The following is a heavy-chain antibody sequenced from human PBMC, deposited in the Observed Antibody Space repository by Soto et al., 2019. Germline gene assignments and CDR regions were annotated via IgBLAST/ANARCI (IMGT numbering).Heavy chain of an antibody. CDR1: GGSISSSNW. J-gene: IGHJ4*02. V-gene: IGHV4-4*02. CDR2: IYHSGST. Sequence: PSETLSLTCAVSGGSISSSNWWSWVRQPPGKGLEWIGEIYHSGSTNYNPSLKSRVTISVDKSKNQFSLKLSSVTAADTAVYYCARLRFSSSWYGDDYWGQGTLVTVSS. D-gene: IGHD6-13*01. CDR3: ARLRFSSSWYGDDY.